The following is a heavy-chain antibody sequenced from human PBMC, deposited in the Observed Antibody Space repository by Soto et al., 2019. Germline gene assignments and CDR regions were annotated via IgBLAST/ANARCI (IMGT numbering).Heavy chain of an antibody. J-gene: IGHJ6*02. CDR2: ISYDGSNK. D-gene: IGHD1-26*01. CDR1: GFTFSSYG. Sequence: GGSLRLSCAASGFTFSSYGMHWVRQAPGKGLEWVAVISYDGSNKYYADSVKGRFTISRDNSKNTLYLQMNSLRAEDTAVYYCAKAWGSTDVWGQGTTVTVSS. V-gene: IGHV3-30*18. CDR3: AKAWGSTDV.